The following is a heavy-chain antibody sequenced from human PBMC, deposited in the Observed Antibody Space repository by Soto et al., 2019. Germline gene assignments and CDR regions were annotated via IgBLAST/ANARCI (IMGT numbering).Heavy chain of an antibody. Sequence: ASETLSLTCAVYGGSFSGYDWSWIRQPPGKGLEWIGKINHSGSTDYNPSLKSRVSISVDTSKNQFSLQLTSVTAADTAVYYCARGSKQQLVHRNWFDPWGQGTLVTVSS. CDR1: GGSFSGYD. V-gene: IGHV4-34*01. CDR3: ARGSKQQLVHRNWFDP. CDR2: INHSGST. D-gene: IGHD6-13*01. J-gene: IGHJ5*02.